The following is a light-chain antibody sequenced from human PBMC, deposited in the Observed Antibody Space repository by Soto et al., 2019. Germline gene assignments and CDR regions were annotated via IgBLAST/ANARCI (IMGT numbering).Light chain of an antibody. Sequence: QTVVTREPSFSVSPGRTVTLTCGLSSGSVSTTYYPTWYQQTPGQAPRTLIYSTDTRSSGVPDRFSGSILGNKAALTITGAQADDDSDYYCVLYMGRGIWVFGAGTKLTVL. V-gene: IGLV8-61*01. CDR3: VLYMGRGIWV. CDR1: SGSVSTTYY. CDR2: STD. J-gene: IGLJ3*02.